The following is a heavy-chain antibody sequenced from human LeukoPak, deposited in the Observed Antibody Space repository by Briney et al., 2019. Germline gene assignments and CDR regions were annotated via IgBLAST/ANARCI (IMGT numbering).Heavy chain of an antibody. D-gene: IGHD3-16*01. Sequence: KPSETLSLTCAVYGGSCSGYYWSWIRQPPGEGLEWIGEINHSGSTNYNPSLKSRVTISVDTSKNQFSLKLSSVTAADTAVYYCARTRGMSYWGQGTLVTVSS. J-gene: IGHJ4*02. CDR2: INHSGST. CDR3: ARTRGMSY. V-gene: IGHV4-34*01. CDR1: GGSCSGYY.